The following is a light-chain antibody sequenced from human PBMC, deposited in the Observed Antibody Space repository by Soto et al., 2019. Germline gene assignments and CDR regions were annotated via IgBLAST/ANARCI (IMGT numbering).Light chain of an antibody. Sequence: EIVLTQSPGTLSLSPGERATLSCRASQSVSSSYLAWYQQKPGQAPRLLIYGASSRATGIPDRFSGSGSGTDFTLTISRLEPEFFKVYSSTKIDTCSTFGEGPLLEIK. CDR3: TKIDTCST. CDR1: QSVSSSY. V-gene: IGKV3-20*01. J-gene: IGKJ5*01. CDR2: GAS.